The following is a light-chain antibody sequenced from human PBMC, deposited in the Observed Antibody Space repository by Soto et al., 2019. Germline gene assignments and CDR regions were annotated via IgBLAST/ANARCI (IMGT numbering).Light chain of an antibody. CDR3: QHYSCSPRSWT. V-gene: IGKV3-20*01. Sequence: EIVLTQSPGILSLSPGERATLSCRASQSVSSSYLAWYQQKPGQAPRLLIYGASSRATGIPDRFSGSGFGTDFTLTISRPEPEDFAVYYCQHYSCSPRSWTFGQGTKVEIK. J-gene: IGKJ1*01. CDR1: QSVSSSY. CDR2: GAS.